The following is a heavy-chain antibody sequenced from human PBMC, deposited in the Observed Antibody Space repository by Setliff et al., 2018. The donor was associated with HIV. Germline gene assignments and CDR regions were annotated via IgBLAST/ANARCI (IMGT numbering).Heavy chain of an antibody. CDR2: IHYGGFF. CDR3: ARVFTAGRREYYFDL. J-gene: IGHJ4*02. CDR1: GGSFRSSRYY. D-gene: IGHD6-6*01. V-gene: IGHV4-39*02. Sequence: KASETLSLTCTVSGGSFRSSRYYWGWIRQPPGKGLEWIGNIHYGGFFWYSPPLKSRVTISVDTSKNHFSLRLSSVTAADTAVYYCARVFTAGRREYYFDLWGQGTLVTVS.